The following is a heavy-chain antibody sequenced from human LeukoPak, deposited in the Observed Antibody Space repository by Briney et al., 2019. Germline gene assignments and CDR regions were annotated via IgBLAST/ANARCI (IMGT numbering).Heavy chain of an antibody. D-gene: IGHD2-21*01. Sequence: SETLSLTCRVSGEPFSGYYWSWIRQPPGKGLELIGEINRSGNTDYNPSLKSRVSISIDTSKNQFSLNLRSVTAADTAVYYCVASVLLSRFDPWGPGTLVTVSS. J-gene: IGHJ5*02. CDR3: VASVLLSRFDP. V-gene: IGHV4-34*01. CDR1: GEPFSGYY. CDR2: INRSGNT.